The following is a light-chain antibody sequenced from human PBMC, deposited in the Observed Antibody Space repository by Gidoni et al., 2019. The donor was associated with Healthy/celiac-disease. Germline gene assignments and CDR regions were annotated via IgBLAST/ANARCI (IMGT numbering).Light chain of an antibody. J-gene: IGKJ4*01. CDR3: QQSYSTPRLT. Sequence: DIQMTQSPSSLSASVGDRVTTTCRASQSISSYLNWYQQKPGKAPKLLIYAASSLQSGVPSRCSGSGSGTDFTLTISSRQHEDFATYYCQQSYSTPRLTFGGGTKVEIK. CDR2: AAS. CDR1: QSISSY. V-gene: IGKV1-39*01.